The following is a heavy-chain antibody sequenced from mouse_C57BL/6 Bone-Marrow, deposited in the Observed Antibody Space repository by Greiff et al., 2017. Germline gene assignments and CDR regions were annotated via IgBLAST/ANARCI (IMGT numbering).Heavy chain of an antibody. CDR2: IDPSDSYT. CDR1: GYTFTSYW. D-gene: IGHD1-1*01. CDR3: ARSITTVVEGENYFDY. Sequence: QVQLQQPGAELVRPGTSVKLSCKASGYTFTSYWMHWVKQRPGQGLEWIGVIDPSDSYTNYNQKFKGKSTLTVDKSSSTAYMQLSSLTSEDSAVYYCARSITTVVEGENYFDYWGQGTTLTVSS. J-gene: IGHJ2*01. V-gene: IGHV1-59*01.